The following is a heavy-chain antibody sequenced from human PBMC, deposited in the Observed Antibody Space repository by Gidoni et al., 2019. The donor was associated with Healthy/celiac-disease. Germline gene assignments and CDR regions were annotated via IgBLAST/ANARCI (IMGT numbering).Heavy chain of an antibody. CDR2: ISSSSSYI. V-gene: IGHV3-21*01. Sequence: EVQLVESGGGLVKPGGSLRLSCAASGFTFSSYSMNWVRQAPGKGLEWVSSISSSSSYIYYADSVKGRFTISRDNAKNSLYLQMNSLRAEDTAVYYCARGPLLWFGELLSYFDYWGQGTLVTVSS. CDR3: ARGPLLWFGELLSYFDY. J-gene: IGHJ4*02. D-gene: IGHD3-10*01. CDR1: GFTFSSYS.